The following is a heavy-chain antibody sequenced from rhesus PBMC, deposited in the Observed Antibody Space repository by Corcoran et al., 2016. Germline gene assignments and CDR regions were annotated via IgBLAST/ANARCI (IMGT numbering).Heavy chain of an antibody. D-gene: IGHD5-12*01. CDR1: GGSVSSSNW. CDR3: ARDTCDY. J-gene: IGHJ4*01. CDR2: ISGSSGST. Sequence: QVQLQESGPGLVKPSETLSLTCAVSGGSVSSSNWWSWIRQPPGKGLEWIGYISGSSGSTYYNSSLKSRVTISTDTSKNQFSLKLSAVTAADTAVYYCARDTCDYWGQGVLVTVSS. V-gene: IGHV4-65*01.